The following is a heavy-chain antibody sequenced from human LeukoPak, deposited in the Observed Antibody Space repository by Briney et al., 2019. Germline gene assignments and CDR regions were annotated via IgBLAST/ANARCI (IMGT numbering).Heavy chain of an antibody. Sequence: GGSLRLSCAASGFTLPTSWMHWVRRAPGEGLVWVSRITPDGITTYADSVKGRFTISRDNAKNTLYLQMNSLRAEDTAVYYCVRDSDYSLYSWGQGTLVTVSS. V-gene: IGHV3-74*01. CDR2: ITPDGIT. CDR1: GFTLPTSW. D-gene: IGHD4-11*01. CDR3: VRDSDYSLYS. J-gene: IGHJ4*02.